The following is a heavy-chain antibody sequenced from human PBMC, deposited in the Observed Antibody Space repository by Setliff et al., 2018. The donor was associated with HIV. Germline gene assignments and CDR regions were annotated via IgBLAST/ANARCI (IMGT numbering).Heavy chain of an antibody. Sequence: GGSLRLSCAASGFTFSSYSMNWVRQAPGKGLEWVSSISSSSSYIYYADSAKGRFTISRDNAKNSLYLQMNSLRAEDTAVYYCARGGARGDYGYFDYWGQGTLVTVSS. CDR1: GFTFSSYS. V-gene: IGHV3-21*01. J-gene: IGHJ4*02. D-gene: IGHD4-17*01. CDR3: ARGGARGDYGYFDY. CDR2: ISSSSSYI.